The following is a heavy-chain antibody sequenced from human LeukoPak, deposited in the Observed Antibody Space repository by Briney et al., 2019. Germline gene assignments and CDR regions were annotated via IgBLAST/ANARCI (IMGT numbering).Heavy chain of an antibody. D-gene: IGHD6-13*01. Sequence: GGSLRLSCAASGFTFSTYAMTWVRQAPGKGLEWVSGISDSGGSTYYAGSVKGRFTISRDSSKNTLYLQMNSLRVEDTAVYYCAKGYSSSWYMDYFHYWGKGTLVTVSS. CDR2: ISDSGGST. V-gene: IGHV3-23*01. CDR3: AKGYSSSWYMDYFHY. J-gene: IGHJ4*02. CDR1: GFTFSTYA.